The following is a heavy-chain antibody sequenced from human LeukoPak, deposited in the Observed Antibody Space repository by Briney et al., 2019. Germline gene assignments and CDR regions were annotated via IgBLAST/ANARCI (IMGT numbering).Heavy chain of an antibody. CDR1: GYTFTSYY. CDR2: INPDSGGT. Sequence: ASVKVSCKASGYTFTSYYIHWVRQAPGQGLEWVGWINPDSGGTNYAQKFQGRVTMTRDTSISTVYMDLSMLRSDDTAMYYCAREARAGNWFDPWGQGTLVIVSS. CDR3: AREARAGNWFDP. J-gene: IGHJ5*02. V-gene: IGHV1-2*02.